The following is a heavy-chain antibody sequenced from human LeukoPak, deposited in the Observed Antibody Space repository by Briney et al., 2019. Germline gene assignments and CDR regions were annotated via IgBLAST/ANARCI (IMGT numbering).Heavy chain of an antibody. CDR3: ARQRIAVAGKALRTAPSAFDI. J-gene: IGHJ3*02. D-gene: IGHD6-19*01. CDR1: GGSISSSSYY. Sequence: SETLSLTCTVSGGSISSSSYYWGWIRQPPGKGLEWIGSIYYSGGTYYNPSLKSRVTISVDTSKNQFSLKLSSVTAADTAVYYCARQRIAVAGKALRTAPSAFDIWGQGTMVTVSS. CDR2: IYYSGGT. V-gene: IGHV4-39*01.